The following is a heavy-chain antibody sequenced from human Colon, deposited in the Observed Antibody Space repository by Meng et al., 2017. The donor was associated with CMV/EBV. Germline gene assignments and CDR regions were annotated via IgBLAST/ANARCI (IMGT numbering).Heavy chain of an antibody. V-gene: IGHV1-18*01. CDR1: GYTFTNFG. CDR2: ISPYNGDT. CDR3: ATELSRGSY. Sequence: QVQLVQSGAEVKKPGASVKVSCKTSGYTFTNFGISWVRQAPGQGLEWMAYISPYNGDTNYAQRFQGRVALTTDTSTSTVYMELRSLRSDDTAIYYCATELSRGSYWGQGTLVTVSS. J-gene: IGHJ4*02.